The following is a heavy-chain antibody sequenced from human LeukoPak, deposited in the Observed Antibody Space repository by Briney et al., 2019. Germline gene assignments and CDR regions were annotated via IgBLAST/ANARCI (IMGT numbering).Heavy chain of an antibody. CDR1: GFTFSTYA. CDR2: ISARGDST. D-gene: IGHD2-2*02. Sequence: GGSLRLSCAASGFTFSTYAMSWVRPAPGRGLEWVSVISARGDSTYYADSVKGRFTISRDNSRNTLYLHMNSLRAEDTALYYCAKDYPPEYCSSTSCYIGDYWGQGTLVTVSS. CDR3: AKDYPPEYCSSTSCYIGDY. V-gene: IGHV3-23*01. J-gene: IGHJ4*02.